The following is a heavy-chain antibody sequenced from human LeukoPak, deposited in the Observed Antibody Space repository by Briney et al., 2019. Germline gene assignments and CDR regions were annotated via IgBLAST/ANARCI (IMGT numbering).Heavy chain of an antibody. D-gene: IGHD3-16*01. CDR1: GFTFSSYG. V-gene: IGHV3-23*01. CDR3: AKAFSSPPLDAFDI. J-gene: IGHJ3*02. CDR2: ISAFGDTT. Sequence: GGSLRLSCAASGFTFSSYGMTWLRQAPGKGLEWVSSISAFGDTTDYADSVKGRFTISRDNSKNTLYLQMNSLRAEDTAVYYCAKAFSSPPLDAFDIWGQGTMVTVSS.